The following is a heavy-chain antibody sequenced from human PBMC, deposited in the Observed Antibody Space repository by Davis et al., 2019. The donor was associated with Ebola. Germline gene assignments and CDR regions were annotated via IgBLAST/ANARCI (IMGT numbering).Heavy chain of an antibody. V-gene: IGHV3-21*01. Sequence: GESLKISCAASGFTFSSYSMNWVRQAPGKGLEWVSSISSSSSYIYYADSVKGRFTISRDNAKNSLYLQMNSLRAEDTAVYYCATSTVTGYWGQGTLVTVSS. CDR2: ISSSSSYI. D-gene: IGHD4-17*01. J-gene: IGHJ4*02. CDR1: GFTFSSYS. CDR3: ATSTVTGY.